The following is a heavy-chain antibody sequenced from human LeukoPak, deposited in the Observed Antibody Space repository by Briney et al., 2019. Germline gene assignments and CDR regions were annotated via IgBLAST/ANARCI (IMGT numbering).Heavy chain of an antibody. V-gene: IGHV1-24*01. J-gene: IGHJ6*03. CDR1: GYTLTELS. CDR3: ARVGCSSTSCPYYYYYYMDV. CDR2: FDPEDGET. Sequence: ASMKVSCKVSGYTLTELSMHWVRQAPGKGLEWMGGFDPEDGETIYAQKFQGRVTMTEDTSTDTAHMELSSLRSEDTAVYYCARVGCSSTSCPYYYYYYMDVWGKGTTVTVSS. D-gene: IGHD2-2*01.